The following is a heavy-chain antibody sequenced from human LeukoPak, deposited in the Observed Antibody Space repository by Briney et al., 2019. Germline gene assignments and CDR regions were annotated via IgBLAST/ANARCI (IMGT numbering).Heavy chain of an antibody. D-gene: IGHD1-26*01. CDR3: ARAGRLSGATFDY. CDR2: IGSSSNSI. V-gene: IGHV3-48*01. Sequence: GGSLRLSCAASGFILSDYAVHWVRQAPGKGLEWLANIGSSSNSIYYADSVKGRFTISRDNAKNSLYLQMNSLRAEDTALYYCARAGRLSGATFDYWGQGTLVTVSS. J-gene: IGHJ4*02. CDR1: GFILSDYA.